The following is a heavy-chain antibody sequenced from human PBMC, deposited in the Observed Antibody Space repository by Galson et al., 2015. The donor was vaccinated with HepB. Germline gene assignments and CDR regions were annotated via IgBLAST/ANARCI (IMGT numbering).Heavy chain of an antibody. D-gene: IGHD5-12*01. CDR1: GYIFTGQY. V-gene: IGHV1-2*06. CDR3: ARGTSVSVATTDY. J-gene: IGHJ4*02. Sequence: SVKVSCKASGYIFTGQYIHWVRQAPGQGLEWMGRINPNIDATDYSRKFKGRITMTIDTSISTAYMELKRLTPDDTAIYFCARGTSVSVATTDYWGPGTLITVSS. CDR2: INPNIDAT.